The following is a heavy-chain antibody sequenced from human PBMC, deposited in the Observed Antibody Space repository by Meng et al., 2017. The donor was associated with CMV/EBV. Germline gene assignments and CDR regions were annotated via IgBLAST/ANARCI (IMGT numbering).Heavy chain of an antibody. Sequence: GESLKISCAASGFTFSSYRMSWVRQAPGKGLEWVANIKQDGSEKYHVDSVKGRFPISRDNTKNSLYLQMNSLRAEDTAVYYCARDGYDSSGYYNVGAFDIWGQGTMVTVSS. CDR2: IKQDGSEK. J-gene: IGHJ3*02. CDR1: GFTFSSYR. CDR3: ARDGYDSSGYYNVGAFDI. V-gene: IGHV3-7*01. D-gene: IGHD3-22*01.